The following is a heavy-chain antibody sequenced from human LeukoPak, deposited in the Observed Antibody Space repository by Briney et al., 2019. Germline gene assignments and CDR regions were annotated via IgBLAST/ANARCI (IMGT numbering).Heavy chain of an antibody. Sequence: GGSLRLSCAASGFTVSSNYVSWVRQAPGKGLEWVSGIYSGGSTYYADSVKGRFTISRDNSKNTLYLQMNSLRAEDTAVYYCARGGGYYDSSDWFDPWGQGTLVTVSS. CDR1: GFTVSSNY. CDR2: IYSGGST. J-gene: IGHJ5*02. V-gene: IGHV3-66*02. CDR3: ARGGGYYDSSDWFDP. D-gene: IGHD3-22*01.